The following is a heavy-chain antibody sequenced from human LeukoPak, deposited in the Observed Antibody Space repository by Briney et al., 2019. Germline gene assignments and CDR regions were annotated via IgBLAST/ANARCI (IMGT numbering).Heavy chain of an antibody. J-gene: IGHJ3*02. V-gene: IGHV4-39*07. Sequence: SEALSLTCTVSGGSISSSSYYWGWIRQPPGKGLEWIGSIYYSGSTYYNPSLKSRVTISVDTSKNQFSLKLSSVTAADTAVYYCATDIAARPGGYWPGAFDIWGQGTMVTVSS. CDR3: ATDIAARPGGYWPGAFDI. D-gene: IGHD6-6*01. CDR2: IYYSGST. CDR1: GGSISSSSYY.